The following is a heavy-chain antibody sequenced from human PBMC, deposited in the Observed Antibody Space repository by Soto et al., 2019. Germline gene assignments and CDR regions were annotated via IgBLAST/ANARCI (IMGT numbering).Heavy chain of an antibody. CDR1: GLPFSSYW. D-gene: IGHD6-19*01. Sequence: GGSLRLSCAASGLPFSSYWMSWVRQAPGKGLEWVANIKQDGSEKYYVDSVKGRFTISRDNAKNSLYLQMNSLRAEDTAVYYCARDRLAVAGTPVFRYYYGMDVWGQGTTVTVSS. V-gene: IGHV3-7*05. CDR3: ARDRLAVAGTPVFRYYYGMDV. J-gene: IGHJ6*02. CDR2: IKQDGSEK.